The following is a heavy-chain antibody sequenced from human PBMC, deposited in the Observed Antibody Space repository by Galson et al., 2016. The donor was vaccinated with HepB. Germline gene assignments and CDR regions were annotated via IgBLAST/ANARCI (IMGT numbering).Heavy chain of an antibody. V-gene: IGHV3-30*18. D-gene: IGHD3-10*01. CDR1: GFAFSDYG. Sequence: SLRLSCAASGFAFSDYGIHWVRQAPGKGLDWVAVISYDGSKKYYADSVKGRFSISRDNSKNTLYLQMNGLRIEDTAVYYCVKDFRFGESHWGQGTLVTVSS. CDR3: VKDFRFGESH. J-gene: IGHJ4*02. CDR2: ISYDGSKK.